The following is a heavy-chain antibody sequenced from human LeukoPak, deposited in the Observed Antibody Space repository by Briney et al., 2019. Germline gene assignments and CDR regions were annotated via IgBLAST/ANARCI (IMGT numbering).Heavy chain of an antibody. V-gene: IGHV1-69*04. CDR1: GGTFSSFG. CDR3: ARVSDIVVVPAPLGVNEFDI. CDR2: IIPVLGIP. J-gene: IGHJ3*02. D-gene: IGHD2-2*01. Sequence: RRASVKVSCKASGGTFSSFGISWVRQAPGQGLEWMGRIIPVLGIPNYAQKFQGRVTITADESTSTAYMELSSLRSDDTAVYYCARVSDIVVVPAPLGVNEFDIWGQGTMVTVSS.